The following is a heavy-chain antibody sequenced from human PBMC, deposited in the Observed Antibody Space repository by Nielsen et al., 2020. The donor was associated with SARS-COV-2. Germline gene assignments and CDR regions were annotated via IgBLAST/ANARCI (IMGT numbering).Heavy chain of an antibody. V-gene: IGHV1-69*13. J-gene: IGHJ6*02. D-gene: IGHD3-9*01. CDR3: ARDYSKLRYFDWYYYYYGMDV. CDR2: IIPMFGTT. CDR1: GGTFSNYA. Sequence: SVKVSCKASGGTFSNYAISWVRQAPGQGLEWMGGIIPMFGTTNYAQKFQGRVTVTADETTSTAYMELRSLRSDDTAVYCCARDYSKLRYFDWYYYYYGMDVWGQGTTVTVSS.